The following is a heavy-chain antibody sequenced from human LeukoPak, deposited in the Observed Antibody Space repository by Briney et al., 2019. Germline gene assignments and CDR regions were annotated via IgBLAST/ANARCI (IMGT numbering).Heavy chain of an antibody. CDR3: ARGRWLQYYFDY. D-gene: IGHD5-24*01. J-gene: IGHJ4*02. V-gene: IGHV4-59*01. CDR1: GFSLSSYY. CDR2: ISYTGSA. Sequence: PSETLTLTCTVSGFSLSSYYMSWIRQPPGKGLEWIGYISYTGSANYNPSLTSRVSISVDTTKSHFSLRLSSVTAADTAVYYCARGRWLQYYFDYWGQGTLVTVSS.